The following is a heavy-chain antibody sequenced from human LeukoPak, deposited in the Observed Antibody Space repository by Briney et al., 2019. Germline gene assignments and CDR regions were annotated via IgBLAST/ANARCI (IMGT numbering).Heavy chain of an antibody. J-gene: IGHJ4*02. CDR3: ARDYLAAPAY. V-gene: IGHV1-18*01. CDR1: GYTFSSYG. D-gene: IGHD6-6*01. Sequence: ASVRVSCKASGYTFSSYGINWVRQAPGQGLELMGWISPLSGNTDYAQNFQGRVTMTTDTSSSTAYMELRSLRSDDTAIYYCARDYLAAPAYWGQGTLVTVSS. CDR2: ISPLSGNT.